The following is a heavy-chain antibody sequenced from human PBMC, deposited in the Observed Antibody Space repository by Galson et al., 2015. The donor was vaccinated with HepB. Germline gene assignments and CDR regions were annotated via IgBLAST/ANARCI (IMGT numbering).Heavy chain of an antibody. CDR2: IDWDDDK. CDR1: GFSLSTSGMC. Sequence: ALVKPTQTLTLTCTFSGFSLSTSGMCVSWIRQPPGKALEWLALIDWDDDKCYSTSLKTRLTISKDTSKNQVVLTMTNMDPVDTATYYCARLIAVAGTGWFDPWGQGTLVAVSS. J-gene: IGHJ5*02. D-gene: IGHD6-19*01. V-gene: IGHV2-70*01. CDR3: ARLIAVAGTGWFDP.